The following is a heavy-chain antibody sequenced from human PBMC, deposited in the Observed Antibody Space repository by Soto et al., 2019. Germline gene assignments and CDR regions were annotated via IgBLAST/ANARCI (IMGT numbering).Heavy chain of an antibody. CDR3: ARRYGGTFDY. Sequence: QVQLQESGPGLVKPSETLSLTCTVSGGSISSYYWSWIRQPPGKGLEWIGDIYYSGSTNYNPSLKRRVTISVDTSKNQFYLKLSSVTAADTAVYYCARRYGGTFDYWGQGTLVTVSS. CDR2: IYYSGST. J-gene: IGHJ4*02. CDR1: GGSISSYY. V-gene: IGHV4-59*08. D-gene: IGHD2-15*01.